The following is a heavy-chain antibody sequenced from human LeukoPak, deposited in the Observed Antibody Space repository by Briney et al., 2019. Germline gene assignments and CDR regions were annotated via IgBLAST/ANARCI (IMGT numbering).Heavy chain of an antibody. D-gene: IGHD2/OR15-2a*01. J-gene: IGHJ4*02. CDR1: GGSVSSGSYY. CDR2: IYNSGST. CDR3: ARRPTVTTFFDY. V-gene: IGHV4-61*01. Sequence: SETLSLTCTVSGGSVSSGSYYWSWIRQPPGKGLEWIGYIYNSGSTNYNPSLKSRVTISVDTSKNQFSLKVSSVTAADTAVYYCARRPTVTTFFDYWGQGTLVTVSS.